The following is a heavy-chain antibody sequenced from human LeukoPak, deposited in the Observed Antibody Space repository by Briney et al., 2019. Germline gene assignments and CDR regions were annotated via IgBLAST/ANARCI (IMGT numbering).Heavy chain of an antibody. V-gene: IGHV4-59*08. Sequence: SETLSLTCTVSGGSISPYYWAWFRQPPGQELKYIGDIYHTGTTSYSPSLKSRVTTSLDTSKSQFSLRLSSVTAADAAIYYCARLRAYKTTHQYYFDYWGQGTLVTVSS. J-gene: IGHJ4*02. CDR1: GGSISPYY. CDR3: ARLRAYKTTHQYYFDY. CDR2: IYHTGTT. D-gene: IGHD3-16*01.